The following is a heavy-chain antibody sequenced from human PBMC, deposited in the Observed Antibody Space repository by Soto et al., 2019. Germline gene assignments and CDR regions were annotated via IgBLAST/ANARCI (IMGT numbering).Heavy chain of an antibody. CDR1: GFNFKKFA. CDR2: ISCCGGST. V-gene: IGHV3-23*01. CDR3: AKADGEQWLIPHLDN. J-gene: IGHJ1*01. D-gene: IGHD6-19*01. Sequence: GGSLRLSCEASGFNFKKFAMGWVRQAPGEGLEWVSGISCCGGSTFYADSVKGRFSLARDDSKNTLSLQLNSLRVEDTAHYYCAKADGEQWLIPHLDNWGQGT.